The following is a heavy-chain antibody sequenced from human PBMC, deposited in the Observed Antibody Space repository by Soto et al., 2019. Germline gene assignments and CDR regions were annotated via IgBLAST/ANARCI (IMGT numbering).Heavy chain of an antibody. CDR1: GGSFSGYY. Sequence: SETLSLTCAVYGGSFSGYYWSWIRQHPGKGLEWIGYIYYSGSTYYNPSLKSRVTISVDTSKNQFSLKLSSVTAADTAVYYCARSIPPRGSRYSSSWYADYWGQGTLVTVSS. D-gene: IGHD6-13*01. J-gene: IGHJ4*02. V-gene: IGHV4-31*11. CDR2: IYYSGST. CDR3: ARSIPPRGSRYSSSWYADY.